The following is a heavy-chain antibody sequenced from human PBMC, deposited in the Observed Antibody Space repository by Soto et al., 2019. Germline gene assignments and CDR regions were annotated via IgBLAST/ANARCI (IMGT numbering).Heavy chain of an antibody. Sequence: QVQLVQSVAEVKKPGASVKVSCKASGYTFTSYGISWVRQAPGQGLEWMGWISPLTASAKYSQKSQGRVTMTTDTSTSTAYMEMRSLRSEETDMYYCARDSGARQEYFKDWGQGTLVTVSS. CDR2: ISPLTASA. J-gene: IGHJ1*01. V-gene: IGHV1-18*01. D-gene: IGHD4-17*01. CDR3: ARDSGARQEYFKD. CDR1: GYTFTSYG.